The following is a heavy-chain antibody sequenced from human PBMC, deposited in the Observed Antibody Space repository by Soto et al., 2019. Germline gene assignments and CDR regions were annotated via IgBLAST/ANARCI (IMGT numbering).Heavy chain of an antibody. CDR3: VRGKMRAMATILRDKWFDP. Sequence: QVQLVQSGAEVKKPGSSVTVSCKASGGTVNNHAINWVRQAPGQGLEWMGGIIPIFGTSNYAQKFQGRVTITADESTRTAYMELSSLRSEDTAVYYGVRGKMRAMATILRDKWFDPWGQGTLVTVSS. V-gene: IGHV1-69*01. J-gene: IGHJ5*02. CDR2: IIPIFGTS. CDR1: GGTVNNHA. D-gene: IGHD5-12*01.